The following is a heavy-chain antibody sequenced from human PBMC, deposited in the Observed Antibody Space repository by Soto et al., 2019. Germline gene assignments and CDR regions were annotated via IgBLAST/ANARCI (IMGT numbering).Heavy chain of an antibody. CDR2: SSDIGDIT. V-gene: IGHV3-23*01. Sequence: EVQLLESGGGLIEPGGSLRLSCAASEFTFRSYAMRWVRQAPGEGLEWVSASSDIGDITYYADSVKGRFNIAGDNSKNTLFLQMDCLRPEDTAVYCCAKDYSYDSSGVLDYGGQGTLVTVSS. J-gene: IGHJ4*02. CDR3: AKDYSYDSSGVLDY. D-gene: IGHD3-22*01. CDR1: EFTFRSYA.